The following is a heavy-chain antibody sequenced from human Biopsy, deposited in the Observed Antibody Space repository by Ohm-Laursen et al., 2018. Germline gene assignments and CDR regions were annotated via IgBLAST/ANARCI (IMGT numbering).Heavy chain of an antibody. J-gene: IGHJ4*02. CDR2: IFQNGYT. CDR3: ARGPCGGDCLFQYFDS. V-gene: IGHV4-38-2*01. CDR1: GHSVRSGYY. Sequence: PSQTLSLTCAVSGHSVRSGYYWGWIRQPPGKGLEWIGSIFQNGYTYYNPSLETRVTISVDTSKGQFSLKLTSVAAADTAVYYCARGPCGGDCLFQYFDSWGQGTLVTVSS. D-gene: IGHD2-21*01.